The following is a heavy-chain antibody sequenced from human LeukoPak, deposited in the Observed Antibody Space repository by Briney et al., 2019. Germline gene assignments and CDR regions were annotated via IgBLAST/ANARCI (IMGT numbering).Heavy chain of an antibody. V-gene: IGHV4-59*01. CDR2: IYYSGST. Sequence: SETLSLTCTVSGGSISSYYWSWIRQPPGKGLEWIGYIYYSGSTNYNPSLKSRVTISVDTSKNQFSLKLSSVTAADTAVYYCARVSNARRYYYMDVWGKGTTVTVSS. CDR1: GGSISSYY. J-gene: IGHJ6*03. CDR3: ARVSNARRYYYMDV.